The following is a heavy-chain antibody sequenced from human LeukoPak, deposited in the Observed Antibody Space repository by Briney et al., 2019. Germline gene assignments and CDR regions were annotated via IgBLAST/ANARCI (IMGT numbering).Heavy chain of an antibody. V-gene: IGHV1-18*01. Sequence: ASVKVSCKASGYTFTSYGISWVRQAPGQGLERMGWISAYNGNTNYTQKLQGRVTMTTDTSTSTAYMELRSLRSDDAAVYYCARDHPFGLYQLRSYYFDYWGQGTLVTVSS. D-gene: IGHD2-2*01. J-gene: IGHJ4*02. CDR3: ARDHPFGLYQLRSYYFDY. CDR2: ISAYNGNT. CDR1: GYTFTSYG.